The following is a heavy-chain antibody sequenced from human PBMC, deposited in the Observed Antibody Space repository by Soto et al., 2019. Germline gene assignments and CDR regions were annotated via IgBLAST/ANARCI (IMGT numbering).Heavy chain of an antibody. CDR2: ISSSSSYI. CDR1: GFTFSSYS. CDR3: ARDGGDAFEGETYYYGMDV. V-gene: IGHV3-21*01. D-gene: IGHD3-16*01. J-gene: IGHJ6*02. Sequence: GGSLRLSCAASGFTFSSYSMNWVRQAPGKGLEWVSSISSSSSYIYYADSVKGRFTISRDNAKNSLYLQMNSLRAEDTAVYYCARDGGDAFEGETYYYGMDVWGQGTTVTVSS.